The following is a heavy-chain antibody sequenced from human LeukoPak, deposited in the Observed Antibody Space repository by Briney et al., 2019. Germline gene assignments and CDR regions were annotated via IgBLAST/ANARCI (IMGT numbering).Heavy chain of an antibody. CDR2: IYYSGST. CDR1: GGSISGYY. Sequence: SETLSLTCTVSGGSISGYYWSWIRQPPGKGLEWIGYIYYSGSTNYNPSLKSRVTISVDTSKNQFSLKLSSVTAADTAVYYCARGRDSSGWYGGYFDYWGQGTLVTVSS. V-gene: IGHV4-59*01. CDR3: ARGRDSSGWYGGYFDY. D-gene: IGHD6-19*01. J-gene: IGHJ4*02.